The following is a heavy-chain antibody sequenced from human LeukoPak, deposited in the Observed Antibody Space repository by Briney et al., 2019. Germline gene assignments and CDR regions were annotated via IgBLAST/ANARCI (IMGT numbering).Heavy chain of an antibody. J-gene: IGHJ4*02. CDR2: ISYDGSNK. V-gene: IGHV3-30*18. CDR3: AKDHGEVVAGADYFDY. D-gene: IGHD2-15*01. Sequence: GGSLRLSCAASGFTFSTYWMSWVRQAPGKGLEWVAVISYDGSNKYYADSVKGRFTISRDNSKNTLYLQMNSLRAEDTAVYYCAKDHGEVVAGADYFDYWGQGTLVTVSS. CDR1: GFTFSTYW.